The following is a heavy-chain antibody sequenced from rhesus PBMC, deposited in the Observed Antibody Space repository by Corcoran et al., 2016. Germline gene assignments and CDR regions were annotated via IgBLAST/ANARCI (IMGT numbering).Heavy chain of an antibody. CDR1: GGSISGYY. CDR2: IGGDCGTT. CDR3: ASNAYSGWSGLYYGVDS. V-gene: IGHV4-165*02. Sequence: QVQLQESGPGLVKPSETLSLTCAVSGGSISGYYWNWIRQFPGKGREWIGCIGGDCGTTYYNPTLKSRLTSSPDPSKNQFSLKLSSVTAADTAVCYCASNAYSGWSGLYYGVDSWGQGVVVTVSS. J-gene: IGHJ6*01. D-gene: IGHD2-33*01.